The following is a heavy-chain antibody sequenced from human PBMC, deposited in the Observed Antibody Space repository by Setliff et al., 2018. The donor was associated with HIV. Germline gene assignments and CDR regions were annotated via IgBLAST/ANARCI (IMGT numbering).Heavy chain of an antibody. CDR1: GYNFDSHW. Sequence: GESLKISCKGSGYNFDSHWIAWVRQMPGKGLEWIGIIYPGDSDVRYSPSFQGQVTISADKSITTAFLQWHSLKASDTAMYYCARRMWQQDSKFMYYFDYWGQGTLVTVSS. CDR3: ARRMWQQDSKFMYYFDY. D-gene: IGHD6-13*01. V-gene: IGHV5-51*01. CDR2: IYPGDSDV. J-gene: IGHJ4*02.